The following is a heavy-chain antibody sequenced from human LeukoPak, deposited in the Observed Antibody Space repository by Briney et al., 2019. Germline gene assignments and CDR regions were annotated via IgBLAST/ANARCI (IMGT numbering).Heavy chain of an antibody. J-gene: IGHJ6*02. CDR3: AKDMATVHYYDMDV. CDR2: ISWNSGSI. D-gene: IGHD5-12*01. V-gene: IGHV3-9*01. Sequence: PGGSLRLSCAASGFTFDDYAMHWVRQAPGKGLEWVSGISWNSGSIGYADSVKGRFTISRDNAKNSLYLQMNSLRAEDTALYYCAKDMATVHYYDMDVWGQGTTVTVSS. CDR1: GFTFDDYA.